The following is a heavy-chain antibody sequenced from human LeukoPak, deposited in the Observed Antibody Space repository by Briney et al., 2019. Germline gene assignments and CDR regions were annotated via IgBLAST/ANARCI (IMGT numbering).Heavy chain of an antibody. J-gene: IGHJ6*02. CDR1: GGTFSSYA. D-gene: IGHD5-12*01. CDR3: ARGRDSGYDYAVLIYYGMDV. Sequence: GASVKVSCKASGGTFSSYAISWVRQAPGQGLEWMGRIIPILGIANYAQKFQGRVTITADKSTSTAYMELSSLRSEDTAVYYCARGRDSGYDYAVLIYYGMDVWGQGTTVTVSS. CDR2: IIPILGIA. V-gene: IGHV1-69*04.